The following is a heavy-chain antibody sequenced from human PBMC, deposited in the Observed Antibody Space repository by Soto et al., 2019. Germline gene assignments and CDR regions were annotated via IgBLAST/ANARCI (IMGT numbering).Heavy chain of an antibody. CDR2: ISSNGGST. V-gene: IGHV3-64*01. CDR1: GFTFISYA. CDR3: AREGTLGVALRGLLDD. Sequence: PGGSLRLSCAASGFTFISYAMHWVLQAPWKGLEYVSAISSNGGSTYYANSVKGRFTISRDNSKNTLYLQMGSLRAEDMAVYYCAREGTLGVALRGLLDDRGQGPLGTGPS. J-gene: IGHJ4*02. D-gene: IGHD4-17*01.